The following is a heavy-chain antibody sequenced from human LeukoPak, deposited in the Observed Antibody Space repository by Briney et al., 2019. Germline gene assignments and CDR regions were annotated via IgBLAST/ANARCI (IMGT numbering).Heavy chain of an antibody. V-gene: IGHV3-23*01. CDR2: IGGSGGTT. CDR1: GFTFSTYV. Sequence: GGSLRPSCAASGFTFSTYVMSWVRQAPGKGLEWVSTIGGSGGTTYYADSVKGRFTISRDISKNTLYLQMNSLRAEDTAVYYCAKAGTGYYFYFDSWGQGTLVTVSS. CDR3: AKAGTGYYFYFDS. D-gene: IGHD3/OR15-3a*01. J-gene: IGHJ4*02.